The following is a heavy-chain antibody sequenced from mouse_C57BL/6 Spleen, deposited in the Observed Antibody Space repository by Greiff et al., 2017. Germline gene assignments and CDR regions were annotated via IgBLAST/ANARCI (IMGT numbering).Heavy chain of an antibody. Sequence: EVTLVESGGDLVKPGGSLKLSCAASGLTFSSYGMSWVRQTPDKRLEWVATISSGGSYCYYPDRVKGRFTRSRDNAKNTLYLQMSSLKSEDTAMYYCARQRGSNFDYGGKGTTLTVSS. D-gene: IGHD1-1*01. CDR2: ISSGGSYC. CDR1: GLTFSSYG. J-gene: IGHJ2*01. V-gene: IGHV5-6*01. CDR3: ARQRGSNFDY.